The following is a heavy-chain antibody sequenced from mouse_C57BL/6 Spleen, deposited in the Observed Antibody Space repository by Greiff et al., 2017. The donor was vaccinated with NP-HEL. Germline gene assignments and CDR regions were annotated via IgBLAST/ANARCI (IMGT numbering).Heavy chain of an antibody. CDR1: GYTFTDYY. CDR2: IYPGSGNT. V-gene: IGHV1-76*01. Sequence: QVQLQQSGAELVRPGASVKLSCKASGYTFTDYYINWVKQRPGQGLEWIARIYPGSGNTYDNEKLKGKATLTAEKSSTTAYMQLSSLTSEDSAVYFCARRAHSGFDVWGTGITVTVSS. J-gene: IGHJ1*03. CDR3: ARRAHSGFDV. D-gene: IGHD3-1*01.